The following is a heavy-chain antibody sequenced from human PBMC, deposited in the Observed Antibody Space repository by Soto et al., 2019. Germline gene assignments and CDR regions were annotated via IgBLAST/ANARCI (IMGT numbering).Heavy chain of an antibody. Sequence: GGSLRLSCAASGFTFSNYWMHWVRQAPGKGLEWVAVVSYDGSNKYYADSVKGRFTISRDNSKNTLYLQMNSLRAEDTAVYYCARGLVPAAPLYYYYGMDVWGQGTTVTVS. CDR2: VSYDGSNK. V-gene: IGHV3-30-3*01. J-gene: IGHJ6*02. CDR3: ARGLVPAAPLYYYYGMDV. CDR1: GFTFSNYW. D-gene: IGHD2-2*01.